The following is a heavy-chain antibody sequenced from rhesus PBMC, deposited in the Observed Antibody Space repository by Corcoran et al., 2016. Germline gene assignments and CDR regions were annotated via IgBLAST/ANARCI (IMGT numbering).Heavy chain of an antibody. CDR3: TRVTVGVGSDV. D-gene: IGHD4-23*01. Sequence: QLQLQESGPGLVKPSETLSLTCAVSGGSISRSYWGWIRQAPGKGLGGIGYIYGSGGTPNYNAPRKSRLTLSVDTSKNQLSLKLSSVTAADTAVYYCTRVTVGVGSDVWGRGVLVTVSP. J-gene: IGHJ5-2*02. V-gene: IGHV4-169*01. CDR2: IYGSGGTP. CDR1: GGSISRSY.